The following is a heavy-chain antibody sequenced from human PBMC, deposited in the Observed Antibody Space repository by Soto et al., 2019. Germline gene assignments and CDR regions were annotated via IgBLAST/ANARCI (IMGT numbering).Heavy chain of an antibody. J-gene: IGHJ4*02. D-gene: IGHD6-19*01. V-gene: IGHV4-39*01. CDR3: ARHMRAVASPLGY. Sequence: PSETLPLTCSVSGGSFSNTIYYWAWVRQPPGKGLEWIGSIYYNGNAFYNPSLKSRVTISVDSSKSQFSLKVTSVTAADTAVYYCARHMRAVASPLGYWGQGALVTVSS. CDR2: IYYNGNA. CDR1: GGSFSNTIYY.